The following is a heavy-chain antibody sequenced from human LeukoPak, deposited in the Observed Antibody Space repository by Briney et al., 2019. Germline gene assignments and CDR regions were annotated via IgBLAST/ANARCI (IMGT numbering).Heavy chain of an antibody. D-gene: IGHD3-9*01. CDR2: FYSDDRA. J-gene: IGHJ6*03. CDR3: ARDLAGFEEPRYYYYMDV. CDR1: GFTVNRNV. Sequence: VPPGGSLRLSCVPSGFTVNRNVMSWVRQAPGKGLEWVSLFYSDDRAFYADSVKGRFTISRNKSRNTLFLQMSSLKPEDTAIYYCARDLAGFEEPRYYYYMDVWGKGTTVTVSS. V-gene: IGHV3-66*01.